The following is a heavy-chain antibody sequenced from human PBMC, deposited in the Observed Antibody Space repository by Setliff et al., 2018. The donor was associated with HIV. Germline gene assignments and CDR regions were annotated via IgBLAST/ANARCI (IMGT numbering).Heavy chain of an antibody. J-gene: IGHJ5*02. CDR1: GGSISSHF. CDR3: TRHPPSGIMSDH. V-gene: IGHV4-4*07. CDR2: FRPTGNAYYANP. Sequence: LSLTCTVSGGSISSHFWNWIRQPAGKGLEWIGRFRPTGNAYYANPYYNPSLKSRVTMSVDTSKSQFSLKLSSVTAADTALYYCTRHPPSGIMSDHWGQGTLVTVS. D-gene: IGHD3-16*01.